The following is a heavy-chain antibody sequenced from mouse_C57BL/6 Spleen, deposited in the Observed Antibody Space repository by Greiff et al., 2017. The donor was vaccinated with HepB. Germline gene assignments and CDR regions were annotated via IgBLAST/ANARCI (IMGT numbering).Heavy chain of an antibody. Sequence: QVHVKQSGAELVKPGASVKISCKASGYAFSSYWMNWVKQRPGKGLEWIGQIYPGDGDTNYNGKFKGKATLTADKSSSTAYMQLSSLTSEDSAVYFCATWYYGSRDYWGQGTTLTVSS. J-gene: IGHJ2*01. CDR3: ATWYYGSRDY. D-gene: IGHD1-1*01. CDR1: GYAFSSYW. V-gene: IGHV1-80*01. CDR2: IYPGDGDT.